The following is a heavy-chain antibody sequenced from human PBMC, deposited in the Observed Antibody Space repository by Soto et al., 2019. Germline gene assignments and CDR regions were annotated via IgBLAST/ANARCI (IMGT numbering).Heavy chain of an antibody. Sequence: EVQLVESGGGLVQAGESLRLSCAASGFRFSDYWMTWVRQAPGKELEWLANIKKDGREEYYVPSERGRFIISRDNAENSLSLKLNSLRRDDTGVYFCARRATSGWAPFDHWGQGTRVTVS. J-gene: IGHJ4*02. CDR1: GFRFSDYW. V-gene: IGHV3-7*01. CDR2: IKKDGREE. D-gene: IGHD6-19*01. CDR3: ARRATSGWAPFDH.